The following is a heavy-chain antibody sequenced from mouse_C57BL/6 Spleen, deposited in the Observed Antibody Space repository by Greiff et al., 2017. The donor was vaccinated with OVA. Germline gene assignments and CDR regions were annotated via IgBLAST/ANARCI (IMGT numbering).Heavy chain of an antibody. CDR2: IDPSDSET. J-gene: IGHJ3*01. CDR1: GYTFTSYW. V-gene: IGHV1-52*01. CDR3: AREENWDGFAY. D-gene: IGHD4-1*01. Sequence: VQLQQPGAELVRPGSSVKLSCKASGYTFTSYWMHWVKQRPIQGLEWIGNIDPSDSETHYNQKFKDKATLTVDKSSSTAYMQLSSLTSEDSAVYYCAREENWDGFAYWGQGTLVTVSA.